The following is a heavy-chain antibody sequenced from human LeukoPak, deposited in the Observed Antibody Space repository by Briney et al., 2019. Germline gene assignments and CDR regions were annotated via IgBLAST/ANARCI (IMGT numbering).Heavy chain of an antibody. D-gene: IGHD2/OR15-2a*01. J-gene: IGHJ6*02. Sequence: PGGSLRLSCAASGFTFSSYEMNWVRQAPGKGLEWVANIKQDGSEKYYVDSVKGRFTISRDSAKNSLYLQVNSLRAEDTAVYYCASTTISPVGGMDVWGQGTTVTVSS. CDR2: IKQDGSEK. CDR1: GFTFSSYE. CDR3: ASTTISPVGGMDV. V-gene: IGHV3-7*05.